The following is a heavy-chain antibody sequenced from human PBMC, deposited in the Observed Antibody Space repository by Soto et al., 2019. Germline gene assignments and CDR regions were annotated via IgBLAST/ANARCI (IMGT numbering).Heavy chain of an antibody. J-gene: IGHJ6*02. D-gene: IGHD2-2*01. CDR1: GGSMISYY. CDR2: IYYAGST. Sequence: SETLSLTCTVSGGSMISYYWSWIRQPPGRGLEWIGFIYYAGSTKYNPSLNSRVTVSVDTSKNQFSLKVTSVTAADTAVYYCARLQGYCITTGCYGHYAMDVWGQGTTVTVSS. CDR3: ARLQGYCITTGCYGHYAMDV. V-gene: IGHV4-59*08.